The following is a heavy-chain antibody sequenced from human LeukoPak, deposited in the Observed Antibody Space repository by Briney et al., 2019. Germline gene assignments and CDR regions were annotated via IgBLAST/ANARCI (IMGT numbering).Heavy chain of an antibody. Sequence: SETLSLTCAVYGGSFSGYYWSWIRQPPGKGLEWIGEINHSGSTNYNPSLKSRVTISVDTSKNQFSLKLSSVTAADTAVYYCARLYGSGSYQGWFDPWGQGTLVTVSS. D-gene: IGHD3-10*01. CDR1: GGSFSGYY. CDR3: ARLYGSGSYQGWFDP. V-gene: IGHV4-34*01. J-gene: IGHJ5*02. CDR2: INHSGST.